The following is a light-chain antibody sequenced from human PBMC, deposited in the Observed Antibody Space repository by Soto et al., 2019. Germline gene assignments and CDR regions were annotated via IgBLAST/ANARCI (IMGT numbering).Light chain of an antibody. CDR3: SSYTSRIQVV. V-gene: IGLV2-14*01. J-gene: IGLJ2*01. Sequence: QSALTQPASVSGSPGQSITISCTGTSGDVGGYNYVSWYQQHPGKAPKLMIYEVNNRPSGVSNRCSGSKSGNTASLTISGLQAEDEADYYCSSYTSRIQVVFGGGTKLTVL. CDR2: EVN. CDR1: SGDVGGYNY.